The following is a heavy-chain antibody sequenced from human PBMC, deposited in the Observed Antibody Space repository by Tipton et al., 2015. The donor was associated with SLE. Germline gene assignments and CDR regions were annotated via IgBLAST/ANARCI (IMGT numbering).Heavy chain of an antibody. V-gene: IGHV3-48*03. J-gene: IGHJ4*02. CDR2: ISTDSSNL. Sequence: SLRLSCVASGFTFKSYEMNWVRQAPGRDLEWISYISTDSSNLYYSDSVQGRFTISRDNAENSLYLQMNSLRAEDTAVYYCARDRGRDYDTLTGYRRHWGQGTLVAASS. CDR3: ARDRGRDYDTLTGYRRH. D-gene: IGHD3-9*01. CDR1: GFTFKSYE.